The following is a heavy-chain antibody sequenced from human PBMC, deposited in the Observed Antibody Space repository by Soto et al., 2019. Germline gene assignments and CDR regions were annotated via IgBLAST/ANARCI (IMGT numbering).Heavy chain of an antibody. J-gene: IGHJ6*04. CDR3: ARDRREVGGYYYGMDV. CDR1: GGSISSGGYS. V-gene: IGHV4-30-2*01. CDR2: IYHSGST. Sequence: SETLSLTCAVSGGSISSGGYSWSWIRQPPGKGLEWIGYIYHSGSTYYNPSLKSRVTISVDRSKNQFSLKLSSVTAADTAVYYCARDRREVGGYYYGMDVWGKGTTVTVSS.